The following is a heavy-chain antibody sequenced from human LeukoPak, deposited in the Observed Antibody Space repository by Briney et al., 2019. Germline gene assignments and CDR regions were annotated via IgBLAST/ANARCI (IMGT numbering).Heavy chain of an antibody. CDR1: GFTFSDYS. J-gene: IGHJ4*02. V-gene: IGHV3-30*03. D-gene: IGHD6-6*01. CDR3: ARDFLDSSSYYFDY. Sequence: GGSLRLSCAASGFTFSDYSMNWVRQAPGKGLEWVAVISYDGSNKYYADSVKGRFTISRDNSKNTLYLKMNSLRAEDTAVYYCARDFLDSSSYYFDYWGQGTLVTVSS. CDR2: ISYDGSNK.